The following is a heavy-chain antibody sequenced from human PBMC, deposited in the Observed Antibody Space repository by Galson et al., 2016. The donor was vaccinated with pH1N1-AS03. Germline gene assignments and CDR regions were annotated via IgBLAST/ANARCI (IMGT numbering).Heavy chain of an antibody. CDR2: ISSDGSNK. D-gene: IGHD6-19*01. J-gene: IGHJ4*02. CDR1: GFTFSPYA. V-gene: IGHV3-30*04. CDR3: ARETVVGTGFEY. Sequence: SLRLSCAGSGFTFSPYAMHWVRQAPGKGLEWVAVISSDGSNKYYSDSGKGRFTISRDNSKSTLHLQMNSLRAEDSAVYYCARETVVGTGFEYWGQGTLVTVSS.